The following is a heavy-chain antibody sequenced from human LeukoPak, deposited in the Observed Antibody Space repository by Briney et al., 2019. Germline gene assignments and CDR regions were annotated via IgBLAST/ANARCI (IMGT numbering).Heavy chain of an antibody. Sequence: ASVKASCKASGYTFTGYYMHWVRQAPGQGLEWMGWINPNSGGTNYAQKFQGRVTMTRDTSISTAYMELSRLRSDDTAVYYCAREVYYDSSGYLDYWGQGTLVTVSS. J-gene: IGHJ4*02. D-gene: IGHD3-22*01. CDR3: AREVYYDSSGYLDY. CDR1: GYTFTGYY. V-gene: IGHV1-2*02. CDR2: INPNSGGT.